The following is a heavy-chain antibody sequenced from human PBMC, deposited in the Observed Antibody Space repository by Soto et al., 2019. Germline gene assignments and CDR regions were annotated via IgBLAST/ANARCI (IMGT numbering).Heavy chain of an antibody. CDR2: ISYGGANN. D-gene: IGHD2-2*02. V-gene: IGHV3-30*03. J-gene: IGHJ4*02. Sequence: PGGSLRLSCAVSGFTFNSRAMHWFRQAPGKGLEWVAVISYGGANNYYADSVKGRFTISRDNSQNTLFLQMNSLRPEDTAVYYCARGPRSCSYTSCYTIDYWGQGTLVTVSS. CDR1: GFTFNSRA. CDR3: ARGPRSCSYTSCYTIDY.